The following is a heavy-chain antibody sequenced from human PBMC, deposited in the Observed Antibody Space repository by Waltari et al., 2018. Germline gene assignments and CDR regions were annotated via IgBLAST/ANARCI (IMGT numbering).Heavy chain of an antibody. Sequence: QVQLQESGPGLVKPSETLSLTCAVSGYSISSGYYWGWIRQPPGKGLEWIGSSYHSGSTYYTPAITSRVTISVDTSKNQFSLKLSSVTAADTAVYYCARDRYYYDSSGKAFDYWGQGTLVTVSS. CDR3: ARDRYYYDSSGKAFDY. D-gene: IGHD3-22*01. J-gene: IGHJ4*02. CDR2: SYHSGST. V-gene: IGHV4-38-2*02. CDR1: GYSISSGYY.